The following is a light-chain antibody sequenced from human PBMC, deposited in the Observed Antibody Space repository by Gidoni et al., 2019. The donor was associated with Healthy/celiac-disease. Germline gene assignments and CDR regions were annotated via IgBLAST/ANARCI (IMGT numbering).Light chain of an antibody. CDR1: SSNIGAGYD. CDR2: GNS. J-gene: IGLJ2*01. V-gene: IGLV1-40*01. Sequence: QSVLTQPPSVSGPPGQRVTISCTGSSSNIGAGYDVHWYQQVPGTAPKLLIYGNSNRPSGVPDRFSGSKSGTSASLAITGLRAEDEADYYCQSYDSSLSGVVFGGGTKLTVL. CDR3: QSYDSSLSGVV.